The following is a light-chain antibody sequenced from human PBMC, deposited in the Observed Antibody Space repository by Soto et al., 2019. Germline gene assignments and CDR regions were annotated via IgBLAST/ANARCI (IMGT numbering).Light chain of an antibody. CDR2: DAS. V-gene: IGKV3-11*01. J-gene: IGKJ4*01. CDR3: QQRSNWPLT. Sequence: EIVLTQSPATLSLSSGERATLSCRASQSVSNYLAWYQQKPGQAPRLLIYDASKRATGIPARFSGSGSGTDFTLTISRLETEDFAVYFYQQRSNWPLTFGGGTKVDIK. CDR1: QSVSNY.